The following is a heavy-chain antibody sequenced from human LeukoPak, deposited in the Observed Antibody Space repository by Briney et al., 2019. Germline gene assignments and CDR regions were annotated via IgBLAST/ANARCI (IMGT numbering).Heavy chain of an antibody. J-gene: IGHJ4*02. CDR3: ARDYYNTSGYYHGGY. CDR2: ITASGTAM. Sequence: GGSLRLSCAASGFTFSSYSMNWVRQAPGKGLEWVSHITASGTAMFYADSVKGRFTISRDNSKNSLYLQMNSLRDEDTAVYYCARDYYNTSGYYHGGYWGQGTLVTVSS. D-gene: IGHD3-22*01. CDR1: GFTFSSYS. V-gene: IGHV3-48*02.